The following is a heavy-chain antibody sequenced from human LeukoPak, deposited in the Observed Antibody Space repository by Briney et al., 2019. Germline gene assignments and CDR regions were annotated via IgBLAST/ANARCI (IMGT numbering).Heavy chain of an antibody. CDR2: ISAYNGNT. J-gene: IGHJ5*02. Sequence: ASVNVSCKASGYTFTSYGISWVRQAPGQGLEWMGWISAYNGNTNYAQKLQGRVTMTTDTSTSTAYMELRSLRSDDTAVYYCARDHGDYRPSWFDPWGQGTLVTVSS. CDR3: ARDHGDYRPSWFDP. D-gene: IGHD4-17*01. CDR1: GYTFTSYG. V-gene: IGHV1-18*01.